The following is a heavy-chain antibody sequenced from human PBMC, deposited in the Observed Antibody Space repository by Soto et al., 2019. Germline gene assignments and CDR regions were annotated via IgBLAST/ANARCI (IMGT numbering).Heavy chain of an antibody. CDR3: AKDQSSYCTNGVCQPDYYYYGMDV. CDR1: GFTFSSYG. Sequence: GGSLRLSCAASGFTFSSYGMHWVRQAPGKGLEWVAVISYDGSNKYYADSVKGRFTISRDNSENTLYLQMNSLRAEDTAVYYCAKDQSSYCTNGVCQPDYYYYGMDVWGQGTTVTVS. J-gene: IGHJ6*02. V-gene: IGHV3-30*18. CDR2: ISYDGSNK. D-gene: IGHD2-8*01.